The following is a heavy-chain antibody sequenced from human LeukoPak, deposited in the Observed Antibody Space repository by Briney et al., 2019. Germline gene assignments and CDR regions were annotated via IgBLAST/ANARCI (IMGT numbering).Heavy chain of an antibody. J-gene: IGHJ4*02. V-gene: IGHV5-51*01. D-gene: IGHD3-10*01. Sequence: GESLKISCKGSGYSFTNYWIGWVRQMPGKGLEWMGIIYPGDSDTRYSPSFQGQVTISADKSISAAYLQWSSLKASDTAMYYCARPLRSRGFGESFDHWGQGTLVTVSS. CDR1: GYSFTNYW. CDR2: IYPGDSDT. CDR3: ARPLRSRGFGESFDH.